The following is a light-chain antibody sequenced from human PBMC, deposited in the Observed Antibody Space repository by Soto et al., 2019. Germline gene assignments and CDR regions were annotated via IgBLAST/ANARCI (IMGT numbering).Light chain of an antibody. CDR1: SSDVGGYNY. J-gene: IGLJ1*01. Sequence: QSVLTQPPSASGSPGRSVTISCTGTSSDVGGYNYVSWYQQHPGKAPKLMIYEASKRPSEVPDRFSGSKSGNTASLTVSGLQAEDEADYYCNSYAGSNTLYVFGTGTKVTVL. CDR2: EAS. V-gene: IGLV2-8*01. CDR3: NSYAGSNTLYV.